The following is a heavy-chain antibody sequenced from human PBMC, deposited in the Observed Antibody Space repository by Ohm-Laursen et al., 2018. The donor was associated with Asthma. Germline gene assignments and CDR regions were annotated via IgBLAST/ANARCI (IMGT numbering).Heavy chain of an antibody. CDR2: IYYTGTT. Sequence: SQTLSLTCTVSGGSISSYYWSWTRQPPGKGLEWIGYIYYTGTTNYNPSLKSRVTISVDTSKNQFSLKLSSVTAADTAVYYCARDRAGGGYWGQGTLVTVSS. V-gene: IGHV4-59*01. CDR3: ARDRAGGGY. CDR1: GGSISSYY. D-gene: IGHD3-10*01. J-gene: IGHJ4*02.